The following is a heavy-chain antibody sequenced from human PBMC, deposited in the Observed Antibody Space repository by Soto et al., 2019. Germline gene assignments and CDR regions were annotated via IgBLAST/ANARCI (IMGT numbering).Heavy chain of an antibody. V-gene: IGHV3-64D*08. CDR3: VVRGSAFDI. CDR1: GFTFRGAG. CDR2: ISNDGVRT. D-gene: IGHD3-10*01. Sequence: GGSLRLSCSASGFTFRGAGIYWVRQAPGKGLEHVSGISNDGVRTDYADSVKGRFTISGDKSKNTLSLQMSSLRAEDTAVYYCVVRGSAFDIWGQGTMVTVSS. J-gene: IGHJ3*02.